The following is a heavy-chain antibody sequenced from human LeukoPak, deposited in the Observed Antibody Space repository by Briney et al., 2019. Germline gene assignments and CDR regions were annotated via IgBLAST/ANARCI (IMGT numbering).Heavy chain of an antibody. CDR3: ARSAVTTQLDY. Sequence: SETLSLTCAVYGGSFSGYYWSWIRQPPGKGLEWIGEINHSGSTNYNPSLKSRVTISVDTSKNQFSLKLSSVTAADTAVYYCARSAVTTQLDYWGQETLVTVSS. CDR2: INHSGST. J-gene: IGHJ4*02. D-gene: IGHD4-17*01. CDR1: GGSFSGYY. V-gene: IGHV4-34*01.